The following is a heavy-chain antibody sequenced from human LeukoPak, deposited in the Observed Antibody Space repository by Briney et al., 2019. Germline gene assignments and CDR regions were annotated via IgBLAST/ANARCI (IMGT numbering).Heavy chain of an antibody. CDR2: IYYSGST. Sequence: SETLSRTCTVSGGSISSYYWSWIRQPPGKGLEWIGYIYYSGSTNYNPSLKSRVTISVDTSKNQFSLKLSSVTAADTAVYYCARVTKIAARRLYYFDYWGQGTLVTVSS. J-gene: IGHJ4*02. D-gene: IGHD6-6*01. V-gene: IGHV4-59*01. CDR1: GGSISSYY. CDR3: ARVTKIAARRLYYFDY.